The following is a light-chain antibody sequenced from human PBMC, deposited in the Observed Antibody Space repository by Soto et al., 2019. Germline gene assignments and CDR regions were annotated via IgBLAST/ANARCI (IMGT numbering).Light chain of an antibody. CDR3: QQYNSYST. CDR1: QSISSW. CDR2: DPS. J-gene: IGKJ1*01. Sequence: DIQMAQSASALSAAVGDRVTITCRASQSISSWLAWYQQKPEKATKLLIYDPSSLESGVPSRFSGSGSGTAFTLTISSLQADDFATYYCQQYNSYSTFGQGTTVDI. V-gene: IGKV1-5*01.